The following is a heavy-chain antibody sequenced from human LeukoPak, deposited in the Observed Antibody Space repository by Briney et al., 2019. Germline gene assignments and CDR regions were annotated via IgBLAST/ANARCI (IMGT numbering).Heavy chain of an antibody. Sequence: PGGSLRLSCAASGFTFSSYWMHWVRHAPGEGLVWVSRIKSDGSATWYADSVKGRFTISRDNAKNMLYLQMNSLRDEDTAVYFCARDHDAVGTTIDYWGQGTLVTVSS. V-gene: IGHV3-74*01. J-gene: IGHJ4*02. D-gene: IGHD1-14*01. CDR3: ARDHDAVGTTIDY. CDR1: GFTFSSYW. CDR2: IKSDGSAT.